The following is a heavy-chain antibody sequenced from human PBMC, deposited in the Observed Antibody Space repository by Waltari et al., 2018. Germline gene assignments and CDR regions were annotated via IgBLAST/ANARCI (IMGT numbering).Heavy chain of an antibody. J-gene: IGHJ6*03. V-gene: IGHV4-39*07. D-gene: IGHD2-2*02. Sequence: QLQLQESGPGLVKPSETLSLTCTVSGGSISSSIYFWSWIRQPPGKGLEWIGEINHSGSTNYNPSLNSRVTISVDTSKNQFSLKLSSVTAADTAVYYCARRSSVVVPAAIRKPNYYYYYMDVWGKWTTVTISS. CDR3: ARRSSVVVPAAIRKPNYYYYYMDV. CDR1: GGSISSSIYF. CDR2: INHSGST.